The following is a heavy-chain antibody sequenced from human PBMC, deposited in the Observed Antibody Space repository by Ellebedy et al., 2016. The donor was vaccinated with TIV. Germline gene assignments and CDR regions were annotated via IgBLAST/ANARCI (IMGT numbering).Heavy chain of an antibody. J-gene: IGHJ6*02. CDR2: IDWDDDK. CDR3: ARILSRSGVVVPAAYYGMDV. D-gene: IGHD2-2*01. CDR1: GFSLSTSGMC. Sequence: SGPTLVXPTETLTLTCTVSGFSLSTSGMCVSWIRQPPGKALEWLALIDWDDDKYYSTSLKTRLTISKDTSKNQVVLTMTNMDPVDTATYYCARILSRSGVVVPAAYYGMDVWGQGTTVTVSS. V-gene: IGHV2-70*01.